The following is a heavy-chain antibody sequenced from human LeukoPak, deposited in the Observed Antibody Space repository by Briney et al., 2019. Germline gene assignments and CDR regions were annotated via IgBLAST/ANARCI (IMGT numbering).Heavy chain of an antibody. D-gene: IGHD6-19*01. J-gene: IGHJ4*02. CDR3: AREYSSDWPTRFDY. CDR1: GFTFTSYW. CDR2: INEDGSDK. V-gene: IGHV3-7*01. Sequence: GESLRLSCVISGFTFTSYWMSWVRQAPGKGLEWVANINEDGSDKYYVDSVKGRFSISRDNARNSLYLQMNSLGAEDTAVYYCAREYSSDWPTRFDYWGQGTLVTVSS.